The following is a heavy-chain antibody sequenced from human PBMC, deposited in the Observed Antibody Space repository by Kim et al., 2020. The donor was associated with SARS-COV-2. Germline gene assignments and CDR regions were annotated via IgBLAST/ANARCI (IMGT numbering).Heavy chain of an antibody. CDR3: ARDFWSGRIFGI. Sequence: YYNPSLKTRVTISIDTSKKQFSLKLSSVTAADTAVYYCARDFWSGRIFGIWGQGTMVTVSS. V-gene: IGHV4-31*02. J-gene: IGHJ3*02. D-gene: IGHD3-3*01.